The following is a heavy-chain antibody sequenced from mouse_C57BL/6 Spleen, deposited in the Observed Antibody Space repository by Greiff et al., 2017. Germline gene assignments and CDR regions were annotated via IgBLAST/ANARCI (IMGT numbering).Heavy chain of an antibody. CDR2: IRSKSNNYAT. Sequence: EVQLVESGGGLVQPKGSLKLSCAASGFSFNTYAMNWVRQAPGKGLEWVARIRSKSNNYATYYADSVKDRFTISRDDSESMLYLQMNNLKTEDTAMYYCVRQEGGTTVVDLYYAMDYWGQGTSVTVSS. V-gene: IGHV10-1*01. J-gene: IGHJ4*01. CDR3: VRQEGGTTVVDLYYAMDY. D-gene: IGHD1-1*01. CDR1: GFSFNTYA.